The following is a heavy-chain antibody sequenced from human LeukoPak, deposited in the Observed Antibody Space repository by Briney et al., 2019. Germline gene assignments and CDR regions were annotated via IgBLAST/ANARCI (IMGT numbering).Heavy chain of an antibody. CDR1: GFTFGSYG. Sequence: GGSLRLSRVESGFTFGSYGFHWVRQAPAKGLERLTFITNDGRRKHSADSVEGRFTISRDNSKSTLYLQMNSLTTDDTAVYYCAKDCGLGGDRDSWGQGTLVTVSS. CDR2: ITNDGRRK. V-gene: IGHV3-30*02. CDR3: AKDCGLGGDRDS. J-gene: IGHJ4*02. D-gene: IGHD2-21*01.